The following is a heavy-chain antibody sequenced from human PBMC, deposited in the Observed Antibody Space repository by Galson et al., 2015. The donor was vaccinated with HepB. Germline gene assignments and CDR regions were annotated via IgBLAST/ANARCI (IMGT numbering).Heavy chain of an antibody. J-gene: IGHJ3*02. CDR1: GYTLTELS. V-gene: IGHV1-24*01. CDR3: ATGPDAEPDAFDI. CDR2: FDPEDGET. Sequence: SVKVSCKVSGYTLTELSMHWVRQAPGKGLEWMGGFDPEDGETIYAQKFQGRVTMTEDTSTDTAYMELSSLRSEDTAVYYCATGPDAEPDAFDIWGQGTTVTVSS. D-gene: IGHD1-26*01.